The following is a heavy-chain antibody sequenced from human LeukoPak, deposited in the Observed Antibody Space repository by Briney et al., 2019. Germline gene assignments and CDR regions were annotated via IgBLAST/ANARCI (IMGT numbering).Heavy chain of an antibody. D-gene: IGHD3-10*01. CDR2: ISYDGSNK. CDR3: ASPLRVGSYYKGPFDY. V-gene: IGHV3-30-3*01. J-gene: IGHJ4*02. Sequence: GGSLRLSCAASGFTFSSYAMHWVRQAPGKGLEWVAVISYDGSNKYYADSVKGRFTISRDNSKNTLYLQMNSLRAEDTAVYYCASPLRVGSYYKGPFDYWGQGTLVTVSS. CDR1: GFTFSSYA.